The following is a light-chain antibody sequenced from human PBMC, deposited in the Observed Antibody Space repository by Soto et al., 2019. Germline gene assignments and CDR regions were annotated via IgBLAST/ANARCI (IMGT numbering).Light chain of an antibody. CDR1: QGIRND. V-gene: IGKV1-6*01. Sequence: AIQMTQSPSSLPASVGDRVTITCRASQGIRNDLGWYQQKPGKAPNLLIYVASSLRGGVPSRFSGNGSDTDFTLTIRSLQPEDFATYYCLQDHTYPRTFGQGTKVEIK. J-gene: IGKJ1*01. CDR2: VAS. CDR3: LQDHTYPRT.